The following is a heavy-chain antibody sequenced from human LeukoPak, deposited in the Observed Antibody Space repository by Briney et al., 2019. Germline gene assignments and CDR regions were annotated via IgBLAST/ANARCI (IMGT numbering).Heavy chain of an antibody. Sequence: SQTLSLTCAISGDSVSSNSAAWNWIRQSPSRGIEWLGRTYYRSKWYNEYAISVKGRITIDPDTSKNQFSLQLYSVTPEDTAVYYCARDGTWRFDYWGQGTLVTVSP. CDR2: TYYRSKWYN. CDR1: GDSVSSNSAA. CDR3: ARDGTWRFDY. D-gene: IGHD3/OR15-3a*01. V-gene: IGHV6-1*01. J-gene: IGHJ4*02.